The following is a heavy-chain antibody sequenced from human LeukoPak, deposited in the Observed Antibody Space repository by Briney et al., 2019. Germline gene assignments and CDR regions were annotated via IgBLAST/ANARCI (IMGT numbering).Heavy chain of an antibody. V-gene: IGHV1-2*02. J-gene: IGHJ4*02. CDR1: GYTFTDYY. D-gene: IGHD6-6*01. Sequence: ASVTVSFKASGYTFTDYYMHWVRQAPGQGLEWMGWMNPNRGGTKYVQDLQGRVTMTWDTSISTAYMELSRLTSDDTAVYFCARGESSSSPNYWGQGALVTVCS. CDR3: ARGESSSSPNY. CDR2: MNPNRGGT.